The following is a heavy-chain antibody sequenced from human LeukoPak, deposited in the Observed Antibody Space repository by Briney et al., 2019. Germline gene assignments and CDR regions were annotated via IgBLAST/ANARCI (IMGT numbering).Heavy chain of an antibody. Sequence: SGGSLRLSCAASGFTFSSNWMQWVRQAPGKGLVWVSRINSDGNITDYADSVKGRFTISRDNAKNTLYLQMNSLRAEDTAVYYCASRAIYGDRALDYWGQGTLVTVSS. D-gene: IGHD4-17*01. J-gene: IGHJ4*02. CDR2: INSDGNIT. V-gene: IGHV3-74*01. CDR3: ASRAIYGDRALDY. CDR1: GFTFSSNW.